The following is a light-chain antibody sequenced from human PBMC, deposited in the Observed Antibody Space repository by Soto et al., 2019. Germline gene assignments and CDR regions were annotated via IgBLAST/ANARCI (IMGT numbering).Light chain of an antibody. CDR1: SSNIGSNT. CDR3: AAWDDSLNAYV. J-gene: IGLJ1*01. Sequence: QSVLTQPPSASGTPGQRVTISCSGSSSNIGSNTVNWYQQLPVTAPKLLIFSNDLRPSGVPDRFSGSRSGTSASLGISGLQSEDEADYHCAAWDDSLNAYVFGTGTKVTVL. CDR2: SND. V-gene: IGLV1-44*01.